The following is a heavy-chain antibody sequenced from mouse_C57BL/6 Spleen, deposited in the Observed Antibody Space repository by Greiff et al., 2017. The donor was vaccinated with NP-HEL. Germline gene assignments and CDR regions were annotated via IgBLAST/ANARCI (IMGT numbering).Heavy chain of an antibody. J-gene: IGHJ4*01. Sequence: QVQLQQPGAELVKPGASVKLSCKASGYTFTSYWMQWVKQRPGQGLEWIGEIDPSDSYTNYNQKFKGKATLTVDTSSSTAYMQLSSLTSEDSAVYYCARRNYGSNAMDYWGQGTSVTVSS. CDR3: ARRNYGSNAMDY. CDR1: GYTFTSYW. V-gene: IGHV1-50*01. D-gene: IGHD1-1*01. CDR2: IDPSDSYT.